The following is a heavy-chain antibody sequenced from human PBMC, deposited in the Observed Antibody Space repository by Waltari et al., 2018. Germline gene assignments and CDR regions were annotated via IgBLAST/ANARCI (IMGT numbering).Heavy chain of an antibody. CDR3: AKDRHILVVIGSVDTFHI. J-gene: IGHJ3*02. D-gene: IGHD2-21*01. CDR1: VFTFSSYA. Sequence: EVQLVEYGGGFVPPGGSLSLSCAASVFTFSSYAMQWVRQPPGKGLEWVSGISGRGNSTHDADSVKGRFTISRDNSKNTVYLKMNSLRAEDTAIYYCAKDRHILVVIGSVDTFHIWGQGTMVTVSS. CDR2: ISGRGNST. V-gene: IGHV3-23*04.